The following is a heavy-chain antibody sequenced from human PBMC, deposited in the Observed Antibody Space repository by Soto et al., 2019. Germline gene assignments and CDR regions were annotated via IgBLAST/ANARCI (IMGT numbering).Heavy chain of an antibody. CDR3: ARVLRDYVWGSYRYRLDY. J-gene: IGHJ4*02. Sequence: GGSLRLSCAASGFTFSSYWMSWVRQAPGKXLEWVANIKQDGSEKYYVDSVKGRLTISRDNAKNSLYLQMNSPRAEDTAVYYCARVLRDYVWGSYRYRLDYWGQGTLVTVSS. D-gene: IGHD3-16*02. V-gene: IGHV3-7*01. CDR2: IKQDGSEK. CDR1: GFTFSSYW.